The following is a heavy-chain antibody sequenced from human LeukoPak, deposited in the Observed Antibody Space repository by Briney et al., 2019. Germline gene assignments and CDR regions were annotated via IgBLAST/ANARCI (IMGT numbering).Heavy chain of an antibody. D-gene: IGHD3-10*01. CDR3: ARVILWPGRAFDI. V-gene: IGHV4-30-2*01. Sequence: SETLSLTCAVSGGSISSGGYSWSWIRQPPGKGLEWIGYIYRSGSTYYNPSLKSRVTISVDRSKNQFSLKLSSVTAADTAVYYCARVILWPGRAFDIWGQGTMVTVSS. CDR1: GGSISSGGYS. J-gene: IGHJ3*02. CDR2: IYRSGST.